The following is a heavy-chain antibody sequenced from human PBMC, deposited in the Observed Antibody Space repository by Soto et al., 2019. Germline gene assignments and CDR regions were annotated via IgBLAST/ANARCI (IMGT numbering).Heavy chain of an antibody. CDR3: ARPGYCSGGSCSRPY. CDR2: IYPGDSDT. D-gene: IGHD2-15*01. CDR1: GYSFTSYW. J-gene: IGHJ4*02. V-gene: IGHV5-51*01. Sequence: GESLKISCKGSGYSFTSYWIGWVRQMPGKGLEWMGIIYPGDSDTRYSPSFQGQVTISADKSISTAYLQWSSLKASDTAMYYCARPGYCSGGSCSRPYWGQGTRVTVSS.